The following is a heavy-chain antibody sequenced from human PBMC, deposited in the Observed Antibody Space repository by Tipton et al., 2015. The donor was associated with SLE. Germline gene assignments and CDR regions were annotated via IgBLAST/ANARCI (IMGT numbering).Heavy chain of an antibody. V-gene: IGHV3-30*04. J-gene: IGHJ4*02. CDR1: AFTFSSYA. D-gene: IGHD2-8*01. CDR2: ISFDGNNK. Sequence: RSLRLSCAASAFTFSSYAMHWVRQAPGKGLQWVALISFDGNNKFYADSVKGRFTISRDNSKNTLYLQMNSLRAEDTAVYYCARDGAHGRSEFDYWGQGTLVTVSS. CDR3: ARDGAHGRSEFDY.